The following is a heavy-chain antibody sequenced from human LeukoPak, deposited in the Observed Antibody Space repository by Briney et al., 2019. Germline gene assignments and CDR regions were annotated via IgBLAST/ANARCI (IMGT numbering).Heavy chain of an antibody. V-gene: IGHV3-48*01. CDR3: ARSSGALENAFDI. Sequence: GGSLRLSCAASGFTFSSYSMNWVRQAPGKGLEWVSYISGSSSTIYYADSVKGRFTISRDNAKNSLYLQMNSLRAEDTAVYYCARSSGALENAFDIWGQGTMVTVSS. CDR1: GFTFSSYS. CDR2: ISGSSSTI. J-gene: IGHJ3*02. D-gene: IGHD3-16*01.